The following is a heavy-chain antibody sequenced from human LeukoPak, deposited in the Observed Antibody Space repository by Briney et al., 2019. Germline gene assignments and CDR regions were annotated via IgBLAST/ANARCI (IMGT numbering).Heavy chain of an antibody. V-gene: IGHV1-2*06. Sequence: ASVKVSCKASGYTFTGYYMHWVRQAPGQGLEWMGRINPNSGGTNYAQKFQGRVTMTRDTSISTAYMELRSLRSDDTAVYYCARAYCGGDCYYDYWGQGTLVTVSS. CDR3: ARAYCGGDCYYDY. CDR1: GYTFTGYY. CDR2: INPNSGGT. D-gene: IGHD2-21*01. J-gene: IGHJ4*02.